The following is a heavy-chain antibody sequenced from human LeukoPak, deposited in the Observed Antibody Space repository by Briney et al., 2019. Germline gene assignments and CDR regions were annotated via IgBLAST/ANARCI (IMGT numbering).Heavy chain of an antibody. CDR3: ARDIDNGDYVVY. Sequence: GGSPRLSCAASGFTFSSYAMSWVRKAPGMGLEWVSSIGSSGDITYYADSVKGRFTISRDNSKNTLYLQMNSLRAEDTAVYYCARDIDNGDYVVYWGQGTLVTVSS. D-gene: IGHD4-17*01. J-gene: IGHJ4*02. V-gene: IGHV3-23*01. CDR2: IGSSGDIT. CDR1: GFTFSSYA.